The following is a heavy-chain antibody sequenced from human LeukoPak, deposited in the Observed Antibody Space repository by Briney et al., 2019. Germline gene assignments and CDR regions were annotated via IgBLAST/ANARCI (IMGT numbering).Heavy chain of an antibody. CDR3: AREVLRTASAFDH. D-gene: IGHD5-18*01. Sequence: GGSLRLSCAPSGFTFSTYWMSWVRQAPGRGLEWVANIKEDGSEKHYVDSVKGRFTIFRDNAKNSLSLQMNSLRDDDTAVYYCAREVLRTASAFDHWGQGTLVTVSS. V-gene: IGHV3-7*03. CDR2: IKEDGSEK. CDR1: GFTFSTYW. J-gene: IGHJ4*02.